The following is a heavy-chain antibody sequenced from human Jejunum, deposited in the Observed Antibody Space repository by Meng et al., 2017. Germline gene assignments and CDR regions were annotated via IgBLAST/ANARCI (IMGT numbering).Heavy chain of an antibody. D-gene: IGHD6-13*01. J-gene: IGHJ4*02. V-gene: IGHV3-11*04. Sequence: GESLKISCAASGFIFTDYYMSWIRQAPGKGLEWVSYISASGAGIYYVDSVKGRFTISRDNAKNSPYLQMDSLRAEDTAVYYCASRNRASGNIRVDYWGQGTLVTVSS. CDR1: GFIFTDYY. CDR3: ASRNRASGNIRVDY. CDR2: ISASGAGI.